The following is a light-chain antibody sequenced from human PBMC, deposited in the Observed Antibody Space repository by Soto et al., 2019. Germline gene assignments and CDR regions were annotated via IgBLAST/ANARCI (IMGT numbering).Light chain of an antibody. V-gene: IGLV2-14*03. Sequence: QSALTQPASVSGSPGQSITISCTGTSSDIGNSNYVSWYQQHPGKAPKLMIYDVNNRPSGISNRFSGSKSASTSSLTISGLQAEDEADYYCSSYTSSSLLYVFGTGTTLTVL. J-gene: IGLJ1*01. CDR3: SSYTSSSLLYV. CDR1: SSDIGNSNY. CDR2: DVN.